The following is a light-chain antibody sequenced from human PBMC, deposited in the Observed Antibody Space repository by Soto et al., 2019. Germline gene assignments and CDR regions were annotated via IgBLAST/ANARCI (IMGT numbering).Light chain of an antibody. Sequence: IQMTQSPSTLSASVGDRATLTCRASQSISSWLAWYQQKPGKAPKLLIYDASSLESGVPSRFSGSGSGTEFTLTISSLQPDDFATYYCQQYNSYWTFGKGTKVDIK. J-gene: IGKJ1*01. CDR1: QSISSW. CDR3: QQYNSYWT. CDR2: DAS. V-gene: IGKV1-5*01.